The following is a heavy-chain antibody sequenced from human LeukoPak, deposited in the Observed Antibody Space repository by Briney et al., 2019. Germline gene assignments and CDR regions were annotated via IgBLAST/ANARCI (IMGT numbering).Heavy chain of an antibody. J-gene: IGHJ4*02. CDR3: AVISYYDSSGYSNY. Sequence: ASVKVSCKASGYTFTSYGISWVRQAPGQGLEWMGWISAYNGNTNYAQKFQGRVTMTRDTSISTAYMELSRLRSDDTAVYYCAVISYYDSSGYSNYWGQGTLVTVSS. CDR1: GYTFTSYG. D-gene: IGHD3-22*01. CDR2: ISAYNGNT. V-gene: IGHV1-18*01.